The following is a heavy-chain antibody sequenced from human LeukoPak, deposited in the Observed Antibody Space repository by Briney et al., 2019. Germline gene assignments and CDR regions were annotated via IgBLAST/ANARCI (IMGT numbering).Heavy chain of an antibody. CDR3: ARGEEKGIFGDYFDY. CDR1: GFTFSDYY. D-gene: IGHD3-3*01. Sequence: GGSLRLSCAASGFTFSDYYMSWIRQAPGKGLEWVSYISSSGSTIYYADSVEGRFTISRDSAKNSLYLQMNSLRAEDTAVYYCARGEEKGIFGDYFDYWGQGTLVTVSS. CDR2: ISSSGSTI. J-gene: IGHJ4*02. V-gene: IGHV3-11*01.